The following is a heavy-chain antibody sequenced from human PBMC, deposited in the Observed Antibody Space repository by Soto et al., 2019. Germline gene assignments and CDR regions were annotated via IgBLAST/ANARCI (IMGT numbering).Heavy chain of an antibody. V-gene: IGHV4-38-2*01. CDR1: GYSISSGYY. Sequence: PSETLSLTCAVSGYSISSGYYWGWIRQAPGKGLEWVGHIYYTGSTNYNPSLNNRVTISVDTSKNHFSLQLTSVTAADTAVYYCARGAGFSYASTWFDIWGQGTLVTVSS. CDR3: ARGAGFSYASTWFDI. CDR2: IYYTGST. J-gene: IGHJ5*02. D-gene: IGHD5-18*01.